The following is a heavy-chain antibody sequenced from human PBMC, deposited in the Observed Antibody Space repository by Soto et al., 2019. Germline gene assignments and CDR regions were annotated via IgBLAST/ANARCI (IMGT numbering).Heavy chain of an antibody. CDR2: IKSNTVGGTA. CDR3: TTDKNGSTHRDPVS. J-gene: IGHJ5*02. Sequence: GGSLRLSCAASDFTFTNAWMNWIRQVPGKGLEWVGRIKSNTVGGTADYAAPAKGRFTISRDDSKNTLYLQMNSLQTEDTAVYYCTTDKNGSTHRDPVSWGQGTLVNVSS. CDR1: DFTFTNAW. D-gene: IGHD2-2*03. V-gene: IGHV3-15*07.